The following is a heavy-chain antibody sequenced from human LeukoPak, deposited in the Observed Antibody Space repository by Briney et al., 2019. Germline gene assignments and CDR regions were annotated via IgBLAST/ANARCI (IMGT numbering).Heavy chain of an antibody. V-gene: IGHV3-48*02. CDR3: TRDTRVGGTMDFDY. J-gene: IGHJ4*02. CDR1: GFTFSTHS. CDR2: ISSSSSAM. Sequence: GGSLRLSCAASGFTFSTHSMHWVRQAPGKGLEWISYISSSSSAMLDADSVKGRFTISRDNAKNSLYLQMNSLRDEDTAVYYCTRDTRVGGTMDFDYWGQGTLVTVSS. D-gene: IGHD1-26*01.